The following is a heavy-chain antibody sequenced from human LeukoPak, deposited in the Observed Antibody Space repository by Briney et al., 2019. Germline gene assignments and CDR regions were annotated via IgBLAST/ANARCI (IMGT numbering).Heavy chain of an antibody. CDR2: INPSGGST. CDR1: GYTFTSYY. J-gene: IGHJ4*02. D-gene: IGHD3-22*01. CDR3: ARDYDSSGYYDY. Sequence: ASVKVSCKASGYTFTSYYMHWVRQAPGQGFEWLGIINPSGGSTSYAQKFQGRVTMTRDTSTSTVYMGLSSLRSEDTAVYYCARDYDSSGYYDYWGQGTLVTVSS. V-gene: IGHV1-46*01.